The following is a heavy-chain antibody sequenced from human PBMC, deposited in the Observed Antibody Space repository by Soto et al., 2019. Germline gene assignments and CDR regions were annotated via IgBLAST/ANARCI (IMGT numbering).Heavy chain of an antibody. CDR3: ARDKLTIFGAMEPNYYYYGMDV. CDR2: IWYDGSNK. J-gene: IGHJ6*02. Sequence: GGSLRLSCAASGFTFSSYGMHWVRQAPGKGLEWVAVIWYDGSNKYYADSVKGRFTISRDNSKNTLYLQMNSLRAEDTAVYYCARDKLTIFGAMEPNYYYYGMDVWGQGTTVTVSS. D-gene: IGHD3-3*01. V-gene: IGHV3-33*01. CDR1: GFTFSSYG.